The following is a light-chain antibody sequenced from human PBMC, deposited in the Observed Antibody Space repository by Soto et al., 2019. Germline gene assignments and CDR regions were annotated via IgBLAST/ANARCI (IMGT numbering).Light chain of an antibody. CDR3: QYHGSSPIT. J-gene: IGKJ5*01. V-gene: IGKV3-20*01. CDR2: AAS. Sequence: EIGLTQSPCTLSLSPGERATLSWGASQSVSSSYLAWYQQKTGQAPRLLIFAASSRASGIPDRFSGSGSGTDFNLTISRLETEDFALFYCQYHGSSPITFGQGTRLEIK. CDR1: QSVSSSY.